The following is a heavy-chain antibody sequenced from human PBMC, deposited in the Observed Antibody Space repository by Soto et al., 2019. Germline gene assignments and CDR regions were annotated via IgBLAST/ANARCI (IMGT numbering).Heavy chain of an antibody. CDR2: VSGTCTYT. D-gene: IGHD6-13*01. J-gene: IGHJ4*02. V-gene: IGHV3-11*06. CDR1: VFSLSDYY. Sequence: PGESLKISCAASVFSLSDYYSPGKGLEWISYVSGTCTYTNYADSVQGRFTISRDDAKNSLYLQMDSLRAEDTAVYYCARDRRIAAAADFYFDSWGQGTLVTVS. CDR3: ARDRRIAAAADFYFDS.